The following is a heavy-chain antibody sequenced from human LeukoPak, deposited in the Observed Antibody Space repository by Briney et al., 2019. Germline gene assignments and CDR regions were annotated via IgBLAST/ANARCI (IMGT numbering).Heavy chain of an antibody. Sequence: GGSLRLSCAASGFTFSAYWMTWVRQAPGKGLAWVANIIEGGDVKYYVDSVKGRFTISRDNTKNSLYLQMTSLRADDTAVYYCARVGKNGWDFDHWGQGTLVTVSS. J-gene: IGHJ4*02. CDR1: GFTFSAYW. CDR2: IIEGGDVK. D-gene: IGHD6-19*01. V-gene: IGHV3-7*01. CDR3: ARVGKNGWDFDH.